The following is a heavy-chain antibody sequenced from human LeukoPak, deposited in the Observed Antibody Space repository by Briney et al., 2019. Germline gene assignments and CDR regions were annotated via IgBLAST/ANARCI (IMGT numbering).Heavy chain of an antibody. CDR2: IYYSGST. J-gene: IGHJ4*02. CDR1: GGSISSSSYY. Sequence: PSETLSLTCTVSGGSISSSSYYWGWIRQPPGKGLEWIGSIYYSGSTYYNPSLKSRVTISVDTSKNQFSLKLSSVTAADTAVYYCARERLYCSSTSCYSPAHDYWGQGTLVTVSS. D-gene: IGHD2-2*01. V-gene: IGHV4-39*07. CDR3: ARERLYCSSTSCYSPAHDY.